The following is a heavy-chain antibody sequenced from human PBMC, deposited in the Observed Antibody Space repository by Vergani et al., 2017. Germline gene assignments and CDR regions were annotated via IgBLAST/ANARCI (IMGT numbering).Heavy chain of an antibody. J-gene: IGHJ4*02. V-gene: IGHV4-30-2*01. D-gene: IGHD2-15*01. CDR2: IYHSGST. CDR1: GGSISSGGYS. Sequence: QLQLQESGSGLVKPSQTLSLTCAVSGGSISSGGYSWSWIRQPPGKGPEWIGYIYHSGSTYYNPSLKSRVTISVDRSKNQFSLKLSSVTAADTAVYYCARQTPGRGSSVDYWGQGTLVTVSS. CDR3: ARQTPGRGSSVDY.